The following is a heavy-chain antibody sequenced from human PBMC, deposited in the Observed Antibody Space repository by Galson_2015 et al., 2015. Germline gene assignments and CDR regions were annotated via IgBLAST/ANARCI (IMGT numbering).Heavy chain of an antibody. J-gene: IGHJ4*02. D-gene: IGHD4-17*01. Sequence: CAISGDSVSSNSATWNWIRQSPSRGLEWLGRTYYKSMWYNDYAVSVKSRIAINPDTSKNQFSLQLNSVTPEDTAAYYCARESDAVTPPLFDFWGQGTLVTVSS. V-gene: IGHV6-1*01. CDR1: GDSVSSNSAT. CDR2: TYYKSMWYN. CDR3: ARESDAVTPPLFDF.